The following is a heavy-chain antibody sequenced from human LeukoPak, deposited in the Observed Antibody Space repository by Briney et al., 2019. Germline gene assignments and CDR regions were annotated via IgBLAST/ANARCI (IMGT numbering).Heavy chain of an antibody. V-gene: IGHV1-2*02. Sequence: ASVKVSCKASGYTFTGYYMHWVRQAPGQGLEWMGWINPNSGGTNYAQKFQGRDTMTRDTSSSTAYMEVSRLRSDDTAVYYCARDVDELGYCSSTSCRRLYYFDYWGQGTLVTVSS. D-gene: IGHD2-2*01. J-gene: IGHJ4*02. CDR1: GYTFTGYY. CDR3: ARDVDELGYCSSTSCRRLYYFDY. CDR2: INPNSGGT.